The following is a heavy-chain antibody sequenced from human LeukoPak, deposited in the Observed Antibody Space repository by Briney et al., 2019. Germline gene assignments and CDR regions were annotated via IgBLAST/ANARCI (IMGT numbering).Heavy chain of an antibody. CDR3: ATGIAAFNWFDP. J-gene: IGHJ5*02. CDR1: GGSISSGGYY. V-gene: IGHV4-31*03. D-gene: IGHD6-25*01. CDR2: IYY. Sequence: SETLSRTCTVSGGSISSGGYYWSWVRQHPGKGLEWIGYIYYNPSLKSRVTISVDTSKNQFSLKLSSVTAADTAVYYCATGIAAFNWFDPWGQGTLVTVSS.